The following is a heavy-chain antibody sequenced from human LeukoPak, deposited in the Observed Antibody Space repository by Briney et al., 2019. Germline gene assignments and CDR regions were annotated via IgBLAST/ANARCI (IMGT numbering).Heavy chain of an antibody. CDR1: GFTFSSYA. CDR2: ISGSGGST. Sequence: GGSLRLSCAASGFTFSSYAMSWVRQAPGKGLEWVSAISGSGGSTYYADSVKGRFTISRDNSKNTLYLQMNSLRAEDTAVYYCAKGSGLGYYYYMDVWGKGTTVTVSS. V-gene: IGHV3-23*01. CDR3: AKGSGLGYYYYMDV. J-gene: IGHJ6*03.